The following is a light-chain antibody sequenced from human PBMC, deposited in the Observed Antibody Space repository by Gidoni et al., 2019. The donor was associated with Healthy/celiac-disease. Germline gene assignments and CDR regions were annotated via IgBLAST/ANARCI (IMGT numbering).Light chain of an antibody. CDR2: GAS. CDR1: QSVSSN. CDR3: QQYNNWPRT. Sequence: EILLTHSPATLSVSPGERATPSCRASQSVSSNLAWYQQKPGQAPRLLIYGASTRATGIPARFSGSGSGTEFTLTISSLQSEDFAVYYCQQYNNWPRTFXXXTKVEIK. V-gene: IGKV3-15*01. J-gene: IGKJ1*01.